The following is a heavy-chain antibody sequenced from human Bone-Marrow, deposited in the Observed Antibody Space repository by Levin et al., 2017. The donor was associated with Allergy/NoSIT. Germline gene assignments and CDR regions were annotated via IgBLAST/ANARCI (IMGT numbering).Heavy chain of an antibody. CDR3: ASLMRGSSWDY. CDR1: GFTFSNYW. CDR2: IAHDGSEK. D-gene: IGHD6-13*01. Sequence: GESLKISCAASGFTFSNYWMSWVRQAPGKGLQWVANIAHDGSEKYYVDSVKGRFTISRDNTKNSLHLQMDSLRVEDTAVFYCASLMRGSSWDYWGQGTLVTVSS. J-gene: IGHJ4*02. V-gene: IGHV3-7*01.